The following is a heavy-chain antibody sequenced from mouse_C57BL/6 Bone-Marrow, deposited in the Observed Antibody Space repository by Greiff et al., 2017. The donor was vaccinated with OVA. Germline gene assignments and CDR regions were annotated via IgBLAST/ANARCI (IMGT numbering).Heavy chain of an antibody. V-gene: IGHV1-66*01. J-gene: IGHJ3*01. CDR2: LYPGSGNT. D-gene: IGHD1-1*01. Sequence: VKLVESGPELVKPGASVKISCKASGYSFTSYYIHWVKQRPGQGLEWIGWLYPGSGNTKYNEKFKGKATLTADTSSSTAYMQLSSLTSEDSAVYYCARRHYGSSYGLAYWGQGTLVTVSA. CDR1: GYSFTSYY. CDR3: ARRHYGSSYGLAY.